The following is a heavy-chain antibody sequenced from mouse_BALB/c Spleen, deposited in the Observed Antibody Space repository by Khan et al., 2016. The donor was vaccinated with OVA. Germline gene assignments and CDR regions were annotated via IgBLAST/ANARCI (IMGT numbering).Heavy chain of an antibody. D-gene: IGHD1-2*01. V-gene: IGHV3-2*02. CDR3: AKTARIKY. CDR2: ISYSGST. J-gene: IGHJ2*01. Sequence: EVQLVESGPGLVKPSQSLSLTCTVTGYSITSGYGWNWIRQSPGNKLEWMGYISYSGSTNYNPSLKSRISITRDTYKKDFFLQLNPVTTEDTAAYYCAKTARIKYWGQGTTLTVSS. CDR1: GYSITSGYG.